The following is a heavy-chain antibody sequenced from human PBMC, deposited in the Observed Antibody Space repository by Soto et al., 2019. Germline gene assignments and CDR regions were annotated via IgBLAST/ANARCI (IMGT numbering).Heavy chain of an antibody. CDR1: GGSISSSSYY. V-gene: IGHV4-39*01. J-gene: IGHJ5*02. CDR2: IYYSGST. CDR3: ARRIYSGYDRFDP. D-gene: IGHD5-12*01. Sequence: QLQLQESGPGLVKPSETLSLTCTVSGGSISSSSYYWGWIRQPPGKGLEWIGSIYYSGSTYYNPSLKSRVTISVDTSKNQSSLKLSSVTAADTAVYYCARRIYSGYDRFDPWGQGTLVTVSS.